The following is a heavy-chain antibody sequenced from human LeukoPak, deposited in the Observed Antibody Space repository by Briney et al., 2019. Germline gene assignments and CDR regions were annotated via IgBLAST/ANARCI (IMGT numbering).Heavy chain of an antibody. J-gene: IGHJ4*02. CDR1: GYAFTGYY. CDR3: ARPYWGGDCNFDY. D-gene: IGHD2-21*02. Sequence: GASVKVSCKASGYAFTGYYMHWVRQAPGQGLEWMGRINPNSGGTNYAQKFQGRVTMTRDTSSSTAYMELSRLRSDDTAVYYCARPYWGGDCNFDYWGQGTLVTVSS. CDR2: INPNSGGT. V-gene: IGHV1-2*06.